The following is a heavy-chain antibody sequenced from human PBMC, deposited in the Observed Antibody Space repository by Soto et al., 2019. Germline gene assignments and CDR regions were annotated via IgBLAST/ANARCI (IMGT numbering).Heavy chain of an antibody. V-gene: IGHV3-23*01. Sequence: EVPLLESGGGLVQPGGSLRLSCAASGFTFSSYAMSWVRQAPGKGLEWVSAISGSGGSTYYADSVKGRFTISRDNSKNTLYLQMNSLRAEDTAVYYCAKLGGGYSYGSCDYWGQGTLVTVSS. CDR3: AKLGGGYSYGSCDY. CDR2: ISGSGGST. CDR1: GFTFSSYA. D-gene: IGHD5-18*01. J-gene: IGHJ4*02.